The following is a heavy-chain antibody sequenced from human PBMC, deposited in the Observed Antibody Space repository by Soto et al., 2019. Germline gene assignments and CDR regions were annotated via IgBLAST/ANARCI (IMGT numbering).Heavy chain of an antibody. V-gene: IGHV4-39*01. Sequence: SETLSLTCTVSGGSISSSSYYWGWIRQPPGKGLEWIGSIYYSGSTYYNPSLKSRVTISVDTSKNQFSLKLSSVTAADTAVYYCARLDEDIAVAGQRGDYFDYWGQGTLVTVSS. D-gene: IGHD6-19*01. CDR3: ARLDEDIAVAGQRGDYFDY. J-gene: IGHJ4*02. CDR1: GGSISSSSYY. CDR2: IYYSGST.